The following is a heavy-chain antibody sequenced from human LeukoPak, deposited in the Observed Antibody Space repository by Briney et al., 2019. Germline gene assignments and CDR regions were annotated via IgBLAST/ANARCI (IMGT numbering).Heavy chain of an antibody. Sequence: SETLSPTCTVSGGSISSYYWSWIRQPPGKGLEWIGYIYYTGSTNYNPSLKSRVTISVDTSKNQFSLKLSSVTAADTAVYYCARAIRNDYSNFPLDYWGQGTLVTVSS. CDR1: GGSISSYY. V-gene: IGHV4-59*01. CDR3: ARAIRNDYSNFPLDY. CDR2: IYYTGST. D-gene: IGHD4-11*01. J-gene: IGHJ4*02.